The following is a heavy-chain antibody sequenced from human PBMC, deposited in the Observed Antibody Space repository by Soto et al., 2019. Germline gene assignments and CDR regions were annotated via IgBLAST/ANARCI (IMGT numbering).Heavy chain of an antibody. CDR3: ARAPTYYDFWSGYYSNYYYYGMDV. CDR2: ISWDGGST. J-gene: IGHJ6*02. V-gene: IGHV3-43*01. Sequence: GGSLRLSCAASGFTFDDYTMRWVRQAPGKGLEWVSLISWDGGSTYYADSVKGRFTISRDNSKNSLYLQMNSLRTEDTALYYCARAPTYYDFWSGYYSNYYYYGMDVWGQGTTVTVSS. CDR1: GFTFDDYT. D-gene: IGHD3-3*01.